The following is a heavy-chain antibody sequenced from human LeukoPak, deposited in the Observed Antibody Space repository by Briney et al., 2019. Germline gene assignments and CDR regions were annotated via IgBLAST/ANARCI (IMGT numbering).Heavy chain of an antibody. J-gene: IGHJ4*02. CDR1: GFTFRSYW. CDR2: INTDGYTT. V-gene: IGHV3-74*01. CDR3: ARESGYCDSASCYRSEDY. D-gene: IGHD2-2*01. Sequence: PGGSLRLPCPASGFTFRSYWMHWVRQAPAKGLVWVSRINTDGYTTNYPASVKGRFTISRDNAQNTLYLQMNSLRAEDTAVYYGARESGYCDSASCYRSEDYWGQGTLVTVSS.